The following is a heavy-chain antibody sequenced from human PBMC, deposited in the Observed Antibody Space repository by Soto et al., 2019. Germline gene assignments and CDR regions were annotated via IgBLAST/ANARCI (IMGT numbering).Heavy chain of an antibody. CDR1: GYSISSSTYY. CDR3: VSPEGYYDSSGYTLDY. V-gene: IGHV4-39*01. Sequence: TSETLSLTCTFSGYSISSSTYYWGWIRQPPGKGLEWIGSMFYSGNTYYNPSLKSRVTLSIDTSKNQFSLKLNSVTAADTAVYYCVSPEGYYDSSGYTLDYWGQGTLVTVSS. J-gene: IGHJ4*02. CDR2: MFYSGNT. D-gene: IGHD3-22*01.